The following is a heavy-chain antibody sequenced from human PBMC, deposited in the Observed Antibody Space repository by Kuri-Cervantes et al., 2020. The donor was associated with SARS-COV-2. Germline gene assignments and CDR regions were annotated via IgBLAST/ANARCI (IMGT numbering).Heavy chain of an antibody. Sequence: SVKVSCKASGGTFSSYAISWVRQAPGQGLEWTGTIIPVLGTANYAQKFQGRVTITADKSTSTAYMELSSLRSEDTAVYYCASRRGYSYGIAVGDAFDIWGQGTMVTVSS. CDR2: IIPVLGTA. J-gene: IGHJ3*02. CDR1: GGTFSSYA. D-gene: IGHD5-18*01. V-gene: IGHV1-69*04. CDR3: ASRRGYSYGIAVGDAFDI.